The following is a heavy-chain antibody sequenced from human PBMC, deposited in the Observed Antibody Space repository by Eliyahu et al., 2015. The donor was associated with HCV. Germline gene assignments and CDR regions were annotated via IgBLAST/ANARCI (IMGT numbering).Heavy chain of an antibody. CDR3: AKDGVSDDYSDYVDS. D-gene: IGHD4-11*01. V-gene: IGHV3-30*18. CDR1: GFPFRVLA. J-gene: IGHJ4*02. Sequence: QVQLVESGGGVVQPGRSLRLXXXASGFPFRVLAXTGVRQAPGKGLXGXAVISYDGGNKYYADSVKGRFTISRDNSKNTLYLQMNSLRTEDTAVYYCAKDGVSDDYSDYVDSWGRGTLVTVSS. CDR2: ISYDGGNK.